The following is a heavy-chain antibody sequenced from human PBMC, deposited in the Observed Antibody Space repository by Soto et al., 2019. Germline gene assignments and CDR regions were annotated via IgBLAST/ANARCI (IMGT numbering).Heavy chain of an antibody. V-gene: IGHV3-30*03. D-gene: IGHD6-19*01. Sequence: GGSLRLSCAASGFTFSSYGMHWVRQAPGKGLEWVEVISYDGSNKYYADSVKGRFTISRDNSKNTLYLQMNSLRAEDTAVYYCPLAVAGTLEVHWGQGTLVTVSS. J-gene: IGHJ4*02. CDR1: GFTFSSYG. CDR2: ISYDGSNK. CDR3: PLAVAGTLEVH.